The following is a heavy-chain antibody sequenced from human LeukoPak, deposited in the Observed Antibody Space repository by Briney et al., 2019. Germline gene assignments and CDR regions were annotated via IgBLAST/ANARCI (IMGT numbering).Heavy chain of an antibody. Sequence: GGCLRLSYAAYGFTFSTYEMNWVRQAPGSGLGWVAYISSIGSTIYYADSVKGRFTISRDNTKKSLYLQMNSLRAEDTAVYYCARGAGGFDPDLDYFDYWGQGTLVTVSS. CDR2: ISSIGSTI. J-gene: IGHJ4*02. V-gene: IGHV3-48*03. CDR1: GFTFSTYE. D-gene: IGHD2-8*02. CDR3: ARGAGGFDPDLDYFDY.